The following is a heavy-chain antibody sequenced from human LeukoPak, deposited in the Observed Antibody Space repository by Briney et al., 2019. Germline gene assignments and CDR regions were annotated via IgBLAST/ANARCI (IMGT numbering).Heavy chain of an antibody. J-gene: IGHJ4*02. CDR2: ISDSGDET. V-gene: IGHV3-23*01. Sequence: GGSLRISCAASGFTFSSYAMSWVRQTPGKGLEWVSSISDSGDETYYADSVRGRFTISRDNSKNTLYLQMKSLGGDDTALYYCAKCWRVVSGNWYLSFDSWGQGTLVAVSS. CDR3: AKCWRVVSGNWYLSFDS. D-gene: IGHD6-13*01. CDR1: GFTFSSYA.